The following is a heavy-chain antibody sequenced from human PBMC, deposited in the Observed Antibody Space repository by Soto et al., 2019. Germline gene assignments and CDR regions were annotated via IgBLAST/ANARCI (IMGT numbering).Heavy chain of an antibody. J-gene: IGHJ4*02. CDR2: IYYSGST. CDR3: ARRYCSSTSCYAAVVF. Sequence: QLQLQESGPGLVKPSETLSLTCTVSGGSISSSSYYWGWIRQPPGKGLEWIGSIYYSGSTYCNPSLKSRVTISVDTSKNQFSLKLSSVTAADTAVYYCARRYCSSTSCYAAVVFGGQGTLVTVSS. CDR1: GGSISSSSYY. D-gene: IGHD2-2*01. V-gene: IGHV4-39*01.